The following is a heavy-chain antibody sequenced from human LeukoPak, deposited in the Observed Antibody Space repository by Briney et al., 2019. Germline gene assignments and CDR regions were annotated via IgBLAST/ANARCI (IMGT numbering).Heavy chain of an antibody. CDR2: INPSGGST. V-gene: IGHV1-46*01. D-gene: IGHD2-15*01. CDR3: ARPPYCSGGSCVNWFDP. Sequence: ASVKVSCKASGYTFTSYYMHWVRQAPGQGLEWMGIINPSGGSTSYAQKFQGRVTMTRDMSTSTVYMELSSLRSDDTAVYYCARPPYCSGGSCVNWFDPWGQGTLVTVSS. CDR1: GYTFTSYY. J-gene: IGHJ5*02.